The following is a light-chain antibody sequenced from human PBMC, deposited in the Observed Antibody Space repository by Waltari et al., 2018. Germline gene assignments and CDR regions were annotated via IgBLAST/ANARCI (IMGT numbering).Light chain of an antibody. V-gene: IGKV3-20*01. Sequence: EIVLTQSPGALSLSPGERVTLSCRASASISSGYFAWFQQKPGQPPRLLIYGASRRAAGIPDRFSGGGSGADYTLPISRLEPEDFAVYYCHQYDRSPPFTFGQGTRL. CDR1: ASISSGY. J-gene: IGKJ5*01. CDR3: HQYDRSPPFT. CDR2: GAS.